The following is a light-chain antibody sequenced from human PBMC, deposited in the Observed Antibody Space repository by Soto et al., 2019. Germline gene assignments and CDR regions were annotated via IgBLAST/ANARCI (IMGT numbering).Light chain of an antibody. CDR2: AAS. CDR3: QQYYSYPRT. CDR1: QGISRY. V-gene: IGKV1-8*01. J-gene: IGKJ1*01. Sequence: AIRMTQSPSSFSASTGDRVTITCRASQGISRYLAWYQQKPGKAPKLLIYAASTLQSGVPSRLSGSGSGTDFTLTISCLQSEDFATYYCQQYYSYPRTFGQGTKVEIK.